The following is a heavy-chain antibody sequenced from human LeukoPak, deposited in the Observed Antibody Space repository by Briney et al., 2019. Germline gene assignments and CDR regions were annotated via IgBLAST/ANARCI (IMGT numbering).Heavy chain of an antibody. V-gene: IGHV1-24*01. Sequence: ASVKVSCKVSRYTLTELSMHWVRQAPGKGLEWMGGFDPEDGETIYAQKFQGRVTMTEDTSTDTAYMELSSLRSEDTAVYYCAPLPYGSGSPLDWGQGTLVTVSS. J-gene: IGHJ1*01. CDR2: FDPEDGET. D-gene: IGHD3-10*01. CDR3: APLPYGSGSPLD. CDR1: RYTLTELS.